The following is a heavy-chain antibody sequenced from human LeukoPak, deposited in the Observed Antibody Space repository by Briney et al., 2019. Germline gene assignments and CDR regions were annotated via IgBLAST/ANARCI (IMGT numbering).Heavy chain of an antibody. V-gene: IGHV1-8*03. CDR2: MNPNSGNT. J-gene: IGHJ5*02. D-gene: IGHD3-22*01. CDR3: ARLEEYYYDSSGYYNWFDP. CDR1: GYTFTSYD. Sequence: ASVKVSCKASGYTFTSYDINWVRQATGQGLEWMGWMNPNSGNTGYAQKFQGRVTITRNTSISTAYMELSSLRSEDTAVYYYARLEEYYYDSSGYYNWFDPWGQGTLVTVSS.